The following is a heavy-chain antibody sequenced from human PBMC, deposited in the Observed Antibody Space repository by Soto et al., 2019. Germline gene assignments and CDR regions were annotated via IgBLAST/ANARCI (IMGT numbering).Heavy chain of an antibody. CDR1: GFTFSLYA. J-gene: IGHJ4*02. CDR3: AMSGDCTGPSCHLRGPFAS. CDR2: IWGDGSDK. D-gene: IGHD2-8*01. V-gene: IGHV3-33*01. Sequence: GGSLRLSCAASGFTFSLYAIHWVRQAPGKGLEWVAAIWGDGSDKKYADSVKGRFTVSRDNSKNTLYLQMNSLRDEDTAVYFRAMSGDCTGPSCHLRGPFASWGPRTLVT.